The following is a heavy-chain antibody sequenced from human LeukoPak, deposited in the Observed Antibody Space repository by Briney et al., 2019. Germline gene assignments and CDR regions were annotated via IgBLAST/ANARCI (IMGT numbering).Heavy chain of an antibody. J-gene: IGHJ1*01. Sequence: ASVKVSCKASGYTFTSYGISWVRQAPGQGLEWMGWISAYNGNTNYAQKLQGRVTMTTDTSTSTAYMELRGLRSDDTAVYYCARGQKYYDFWSGYQFQHWGQGTLVTVSS. CDR3: ARGQKYYDFWSGYQFQH. CDR1: GYTFTSYG. D-gene: IGHD3-3*01. CDR2: ISAYNGNT. V-gene: IGHV1-18*01.